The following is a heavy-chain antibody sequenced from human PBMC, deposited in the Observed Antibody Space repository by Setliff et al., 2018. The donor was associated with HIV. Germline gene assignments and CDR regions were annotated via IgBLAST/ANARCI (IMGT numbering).Heavy chain of an antibody. CDR3: AKGGASSHWLGP. V-gene: IGHV4-59*01. Sequence: SETLSLTCTVSGASISSDSWSWIRQSPGKGLEWIGFILNREITNYNPSLQSRVSISMDTSKNQFSLKLQSVTAADTAIYHCAKGGASSHWLGPWGQGTLVTVSS. J-gene: IGHJ5*02. CDR1: GASISSDS. CDR2: ILNREIT. D-gene: IGHD3-16*01.